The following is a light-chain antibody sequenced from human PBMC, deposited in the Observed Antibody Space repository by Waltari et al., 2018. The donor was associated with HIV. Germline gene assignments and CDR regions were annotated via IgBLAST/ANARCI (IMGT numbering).Light chain of an antibody. V-gene: IGLV2-23*02. CDR3: CAYAGSTTYVI. CDR1: SSDVGGYTL. J-gene: IGLJ2*01. Sequence: QSALTQPAPVSGSPGQSITISCTGTSSDVGGYTLISWYQQHPGKAPKLMIYEVSKRPSGVSNRFSGSKSGNTASLTISGLQAEDEADYYCCAYAGSTTYVIFGGGTKLTVL. CDR2: EVS.